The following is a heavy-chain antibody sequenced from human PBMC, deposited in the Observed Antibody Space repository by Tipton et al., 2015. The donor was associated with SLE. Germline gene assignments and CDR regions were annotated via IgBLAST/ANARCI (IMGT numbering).Heavy chain of an antibody. CDR3: ATFFGQSSASPDALDI. CDR1: GGSISSGSYY. D-gene: IGHD6-6*01. Sequence: TLSLTCAVSGGSISSGSYYWSWIRQPAGKGLEWIGEMDHSGITNYNPSLKSRVTISVETSKNHFSLTLSSVTAADTAVYYCATFFGQSSASPDALDIWGQGTMVTVSS. V-gene: IGHV4-61*09. CDR2: MDHSGIT. J-gene: IGHJ3*02.